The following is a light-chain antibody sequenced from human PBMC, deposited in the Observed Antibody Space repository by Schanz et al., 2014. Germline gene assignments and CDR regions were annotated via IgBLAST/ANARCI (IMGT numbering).Light chain of an antibody. J-gene: IGLJ3*02. CDR3: SSYTTSDTWV. V-gene: IGLV2-14*03. CDR1: SSDVGGYNY. Sequence: QSALTQPASVSGSPGQSITISCTGTSSDVGGYNYVSWYQQHPGKAPKLMIFDVSKRPSGVPYRFSGSKSSDTASLTISGLQAEDEADYYCSSYTTSDTWVFGGGTKLTVL. CDR2: DVS.